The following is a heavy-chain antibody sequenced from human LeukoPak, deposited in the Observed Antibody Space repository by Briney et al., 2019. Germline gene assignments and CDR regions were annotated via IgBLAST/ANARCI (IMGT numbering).Heavy chain of an antibody. CDR1: GFTFGSYA. J-gene: IGHJ3*02. CDR2: ISYDGSNK. V-gene: IGHV3-30-3*01. CDR3: ARDVTSEDSSGYFAGAFDI. D-gene: IGHD3-22*01. Sequence: GGSLRLSCAASGFTFGSYAMHWVRQAPGKGLEWVAVISYDGSNKYYADSVKGRFTISRDNSKNTLYLQMNSLRAEDTAVYYCARDVTSEDSSGYFAGAFDIWGQGTMVTVSS.